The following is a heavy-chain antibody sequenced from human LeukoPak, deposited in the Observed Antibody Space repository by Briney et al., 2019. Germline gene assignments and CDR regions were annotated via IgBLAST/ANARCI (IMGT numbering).Heavy chain of an antibody. J-gene: IGHJ6*02. CDR2: ISGSGDNT. V-gene: IGHV3-23*01. CDR3: ARSQLPYGMDV. Sequence: GGSLRLSCAASGYTFSSYAMSRVRQAPGKGLEWVSAISGSGDNTYYADSVKGRFTISRDNSKNTLYLQMNSLRAEDTAVYYCARSQLPYGMDVWGQGATVTVSS. CDR1: GYTFSSYA. D-gene: IGHD5-24*01.